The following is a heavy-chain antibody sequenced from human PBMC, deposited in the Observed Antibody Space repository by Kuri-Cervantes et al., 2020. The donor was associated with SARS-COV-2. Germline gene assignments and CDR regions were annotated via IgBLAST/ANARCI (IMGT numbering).Heavy chain of an antibody. CDR3: ARDYPPKIVGATNYYYYYGMDV. D-gene: IGHD1-26*01. V-gene: IGHV1-69*10. Sequence: SVKVSCKASGGTFSSYAISWVRQAPGQGLEWMGGIIPIFGIANYAQKFQGRVTITADKSTSTAYMGLSSLRSEDTAVYYCARDYPPKIVGATNYYYYYGMDVWGQGTTVTVSS. J-gene: IGHJ6*02. CDR1: GGTFSSYA. CDR2: IIPIFGIA.